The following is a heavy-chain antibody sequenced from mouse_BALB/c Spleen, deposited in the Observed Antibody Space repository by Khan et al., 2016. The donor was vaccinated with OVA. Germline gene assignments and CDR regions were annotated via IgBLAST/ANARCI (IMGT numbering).Heavy chain of an antibody. Sequence: QVQLQQSGAELVRPGVSVKISCKGSGYTFTDFAMHWVKQSHAKSLEWIGVISTYYGDATNNQKFKGKATLTVDKSSSTASMELARLTSEDSAIYFCVKGGGNSRFAYWGQGTLVTVSA. CDR2: ISTYYGDA. D-gene: IGHD2-1*01. V-gene: IGHV1S137*01. J-gene: IGHJ3*01. CDR3: VKGGGNSRFAY. CDR1: GYTFTDFA.